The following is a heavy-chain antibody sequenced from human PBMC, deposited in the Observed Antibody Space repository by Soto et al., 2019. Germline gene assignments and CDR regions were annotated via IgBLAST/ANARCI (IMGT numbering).Heavy chain of an antibody. CDR2: IRSTVNTYAT. J-gene: IGHJ4*02. D-gene: IGHD5-18*01. Sequence: EVQLVESGGGLVQPGGSLKLSCAASGFTFSDSAMHWVRQASGKGLEWVGRIRSTVNTYATAYAASVKGRFTISRDDSMNTAYLQMNSLKTEDTAVYYCTRRRDWTAMDPLDYWGQGTLVTVSS. CDR3: TRRRDWTAMDPLDY. V-gene: IGHV3-73*02. CDR1: GFTFSDSA.